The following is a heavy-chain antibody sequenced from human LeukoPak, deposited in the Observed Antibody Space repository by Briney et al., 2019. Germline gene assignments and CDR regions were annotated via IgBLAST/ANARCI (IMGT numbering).Heavy chain of an antibody. J-gene: IGHJ6*02. CDR2: INHSGST. CDR3: ARVPYCSGGSCNYYYYYGMDV. CDR1: GGSIGSYY. D-gene: IGHD2-15*01. Sequence: SETLSLTCTVSGGSIGSYYWNWIRQPPGKGLEWIGEINHSGSTNYNPSLKSRVTISVDTSKNQFSLNLSSVTAADTAVYYCARVPYCSGGSCNYYYYYGMDVWGQGTTVTVSS. V-gene: IGHV4-34*01.